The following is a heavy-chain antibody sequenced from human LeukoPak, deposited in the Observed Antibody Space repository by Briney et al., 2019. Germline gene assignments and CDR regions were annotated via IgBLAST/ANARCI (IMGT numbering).Heavy chain of an antibody. D-gene: IGHD3-9*01. J-gene: IGHJ4*02. CDR3: ARDHYDILTGYYYIDY. Sequence: PGGSLRLSCAASGFTFSSYSMDGVRQAPGKGLEWVSSISSSSSYIYYADSVKGRFTISRDNAKNSLYLQMNSLRAEDTAVYYCARDHYDILTGYYYIDYWGQGTLVTVSS. V-gene: IGHV3-21*01. CDR2: ISSSSSYI. CDR1: GFTFSSYS.